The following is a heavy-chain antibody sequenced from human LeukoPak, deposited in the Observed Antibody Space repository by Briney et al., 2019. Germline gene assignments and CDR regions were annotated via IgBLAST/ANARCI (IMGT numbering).Heavy chain of an antibody. Sequence: SETLSLTCTVSGGSISTYYWGWIRQPPGKGLEWIGYIYDSGSTNYNPSLKNRVTISVDTSKNQFSLKLSSVTAADTAVYYCARLLGGGVYGVDYWGQGTLVTVSS. D-gene: IGHD4-17*01. CDR1: GGSISTYY. CDR3: ARLLGGGVYGVDY. V-gene: IGHV4-59*08. CDR2: IYDSGST. J-gene: IGHJ4*02.